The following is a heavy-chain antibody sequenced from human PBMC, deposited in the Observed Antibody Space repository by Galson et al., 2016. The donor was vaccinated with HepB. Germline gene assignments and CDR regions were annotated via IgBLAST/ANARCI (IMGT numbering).Heavy chain of an antibody. V-gene: IGHV1-3*04. Sequence: SVKVSCKASGYIFTSYAIHWVRQAPGQSLEWLGWINSDTGNTHYSRKFQGRVTITRDTPATTASLELSSLRSEDTAVYYCAKEGALLWFGEIFFDYWGQGTLVTVSS. CDR1: GYIFTSYA. D-gene: IGHD3-10*01. CDR3: AKEGALLWFGEIFFDY. CDR2: INSDTGNT. J-gene: IGHJ4*02.